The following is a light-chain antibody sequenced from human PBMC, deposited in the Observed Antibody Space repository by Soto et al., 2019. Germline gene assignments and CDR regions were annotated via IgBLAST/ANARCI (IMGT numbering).Light chain of an antibody. CDR3: QQSYSAPYT. Sequence: DIQMTQSPSSLSASVGDRVSISCRTSQNIDRYLNWYQQKPGKAPQVLISGAASLQSGVPSRFSGSGSWAEFTLSISSLQPEDFATYFCQQSYSAPYTFGQGTRLEI. V-gene: IGKV1-39*01. CDR2: GAA. J-gene: IGKJ2*01. CDR1: QNIDRY.